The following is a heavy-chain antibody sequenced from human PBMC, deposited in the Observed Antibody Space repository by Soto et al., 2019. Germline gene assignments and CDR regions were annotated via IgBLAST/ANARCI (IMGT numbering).Heavy chain of an antibody. V-gene: IGHV3-13*01. Sequence: EVQLVESGGGLVQPGGSLRLSCAASGFTFSSYDMHWVRQATGKGLEWVSAIGTAGDTYYPGSVKGRFTISRENAKNSLYLQMNSLRAEDTAVYYCARGGKGYCSSTSCYGDAFDIWGQGTTVTVSS. CDR1: GFTFSSYD. CDR3: ARGGKGYCSSTSCYGDAFDI. D-gene: IGHD2-2*01. CDR2: IGTAGDT. J-gene: IGHJ3*02.